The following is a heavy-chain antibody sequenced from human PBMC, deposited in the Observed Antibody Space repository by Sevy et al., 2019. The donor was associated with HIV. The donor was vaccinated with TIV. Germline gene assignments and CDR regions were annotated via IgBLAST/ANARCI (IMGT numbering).Heavy chain of an antibody. CDR3: ARDGGFSIKWYPLY. Sequence: GGSLRLSCAASGFAFSSRAMHWVRQAPGKGLEWMATISYEGTETFYAASVEGRFNIYRDNSKNMSSLQINSLRREDTDVYYCARDGGFSIKWYPLYWGHGTLVTVSS. CDR1: GFAFSSRA. D-gene: IGHD3-3*02. V-gene: IGHV3-30-3*01. CDR2: ISYEGTET. J-gene: IGHJ4*01.